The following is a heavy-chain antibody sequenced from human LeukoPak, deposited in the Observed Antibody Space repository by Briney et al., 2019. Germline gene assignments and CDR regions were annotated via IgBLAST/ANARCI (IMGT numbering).Heavy chain of an antibody. Sequence: GRSLRLSCAASEFTFSTYGMNWVRQAPGKGLEWVSYISSSGRTFYYADSVKGRFTISRDNGKNSLYLQMNSLRVEDTAVYYCARDSRGSSWFFDYWGQGALVTVSS. CDR2: ISSSGRTF. V-gene: IGHV3-48*01. D-gene: IGHD6-13*01. CDR3: ARDSRGSSWFFDY. J-gene: IGHJ4*02. CDR1: EFTFSTYG.